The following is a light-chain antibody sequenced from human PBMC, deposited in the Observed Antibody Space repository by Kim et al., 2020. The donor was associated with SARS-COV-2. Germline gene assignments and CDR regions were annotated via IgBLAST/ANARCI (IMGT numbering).Light chain of an antibody. Sequence: SLSPGERATLPCRASQSVGSYLAWYQQNRGQAPRLLMYDVSNRATGIPARFSGSGSGTDFTLTISGLEPEDFALYYCHQRSDWPNTFGQGTKLEI. CDR3: HQRSDWPNT. CDR1: QSVGSY. CDR2: DVS. J-gene: IGKJ2*01. V-gene: IGKV3-11*01.